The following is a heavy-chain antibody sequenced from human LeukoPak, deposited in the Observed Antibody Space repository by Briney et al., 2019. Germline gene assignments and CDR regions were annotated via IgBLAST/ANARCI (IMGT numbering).Heavy chain of an antibody. CDR2: ISSSSSYI. D-gene: IGHD1-14*01. CDR1: GFTFGGFN. V-gene: IGHV3-21*01. J-gene: IGHJ4*02. CDR3: ARDGAGHYFDY. Sequence: GGSLRLPCAASGFTFGGFNMNWVRQAPGKGLEWVASISSSSSYIYNADSVKGRFTISRDNAKNSLHLQMDSLRAEDTAVYYCARDGAGHYFDYWGQGALVTVSS.